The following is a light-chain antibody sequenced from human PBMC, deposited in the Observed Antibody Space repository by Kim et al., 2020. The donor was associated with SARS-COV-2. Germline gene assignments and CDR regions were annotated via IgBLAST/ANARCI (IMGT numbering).Light chain of an antibody. V-gene: IGKV3-20*01. CDR1: QSVSSSY. CDR2: GAS. CDR3: QQYGSSPRVT. J-gene: IGKJ4*01. Sequence: SPGERATLSCRASQSVSSSYLAWYQQKPGQAPRLLIYGASSRATGIPDRFSGSGSGTDFTLTISRLEPEDFAVYYCQQYGSSPRVTFGGGTKLEI.